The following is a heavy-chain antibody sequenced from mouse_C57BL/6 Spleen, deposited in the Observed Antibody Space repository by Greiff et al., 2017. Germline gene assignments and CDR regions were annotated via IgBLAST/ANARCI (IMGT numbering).Heavy chain of an antibody. V-gene: IGHV1-59*01. CDR1: GYTFTSYW. CDR2: IDPSDSYT. CDR3: ARLTRYYGNSGPMDY. J-gene: IGHJ4*01. Sequence: QVQLQQPGAELVRPGTSVKLSCKASGYTFTSYWMHWVKQRPGQGLEWIGVIDPSDSYTNYNQKFKGKATLTVDTSSSTAYMQLSSLTSEDSAVYYCARLTRYYGNSGPMDYWGQGTSVTVSS. D-gene: IGHD2-1*01.